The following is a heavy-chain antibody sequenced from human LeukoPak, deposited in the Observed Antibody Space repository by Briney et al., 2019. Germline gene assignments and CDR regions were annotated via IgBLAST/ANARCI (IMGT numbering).Heavy chain of an antibody. CDR3: ARVSSSWYPDWYFDL. V-gene: IGHV4-4*07. CDR2: TYTSAST. CDR1: GGSISSYD. D-gene: IGHD6-13*01. Sequence: SETLSLTCTVSGGSISSYDWSWIRQPAGKGLEWIWRTYTSASTNYNPSLKSRVTMSVDMSKNQFYLKLSSMIAADTAVYYCARVSSSWYPDWYFDLWGRGTLVTVPS. J-gene: IGHJ2*01.